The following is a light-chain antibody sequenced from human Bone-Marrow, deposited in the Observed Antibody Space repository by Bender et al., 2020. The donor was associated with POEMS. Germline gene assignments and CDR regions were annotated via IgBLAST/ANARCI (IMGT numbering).Light chain of an antibody. J-gene: IGLJ3*02. CDR1: RSDVGSYNV. Sequence: QSALTQPASVSGSPGQSITISCTGTRSDVGSYNVVSWYQQHTGKAPKLIIYEDSKRPSGVSNRFSGSKSGNTASLTISGLQAEDEANYYCCSHAGSNTWVFGGGTKLTVL. V-gene: IGLV2-23*01. CDR3: CSHAGSNTWV. CDR2: EDS.